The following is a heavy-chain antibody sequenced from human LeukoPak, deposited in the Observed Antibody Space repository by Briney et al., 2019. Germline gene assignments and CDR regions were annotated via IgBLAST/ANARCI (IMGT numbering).Heavy chain of an antibody. Sequence: SQTLSLTCTVSGGSISSGGYYWSWIRQHPGKGLEWIGYIYYSGSTNYNPSLKSRVTISVDTSKNQFSLKLSSVTAADTAVYYCARGIVVVNYYYYYGMDVWGQGTTVTVSS. D-gene: IGHD3-22*01. J-gene: IGHJ6*02. CDR1: GGSISSGGYY. CDR2: IYYSGST. CDR3: ARGIVVVNYYYYYGMDV. V-gene: IGHV4-61*08.